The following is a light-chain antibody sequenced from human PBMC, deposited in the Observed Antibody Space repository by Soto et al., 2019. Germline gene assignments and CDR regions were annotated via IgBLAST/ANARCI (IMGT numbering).Light chain of an antibody. Sequence: IVLTQSPDTLSLSPGQRATLSCRASQSVRSDYFAWYQQKPGQAPRVIIFGVSTRATGVPDRFSGSGSGTDFTLTISRLEPEDFALYYCQQYGNSQLTFCGGAKVDIX. CDR3: QQYGNSQLT. V-gene: IGKV3-20*01. CDR2: GVS. J-gene: IGKJ4*01. CDR1: QSVRSDY.